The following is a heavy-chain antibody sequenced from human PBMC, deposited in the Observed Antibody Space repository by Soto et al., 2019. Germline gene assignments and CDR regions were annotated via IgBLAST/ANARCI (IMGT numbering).Heavy chain of an antibody. Sequence: QVQLVESGGGLVKPGGSLRLSCAASGFTFSDYYMSWLRQAPGKGLEWVSYISSSSSYTNYADSVKGRFTISRDNAKNSLYLQMNSLRAEDTAVYYCARARVRGVIGEGYWGQGTLVTVSS. CDR2: ISSSSSYT. J-gene: IGHJ4*02. V-gene: IGHV3-11*06. D-gene: IGHD3-10*01. CDR3: ARARVRGVIGEGY. CDR1: GFTFSDYY.